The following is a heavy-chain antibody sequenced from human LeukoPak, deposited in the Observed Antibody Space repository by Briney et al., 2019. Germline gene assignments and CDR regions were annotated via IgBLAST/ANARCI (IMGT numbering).Heavy chain of an antibody. CDR3: AREGDYYYYMDV. CDR1: GVSISSSSYY. Sequence: SETLSLTCTVSGVSISSSSYYWGWLRQPPGKGLEWIVSIYYSGSTYYYPSLKSRVTISVDTSKNQFSLKLSSVTAADTAVYYCAREGDYYYYMDVWGKGTTVTVSS. CDR2: IYYSGST. J-gene: IGHJ6*03. V-gene: IGHV4-39*07.